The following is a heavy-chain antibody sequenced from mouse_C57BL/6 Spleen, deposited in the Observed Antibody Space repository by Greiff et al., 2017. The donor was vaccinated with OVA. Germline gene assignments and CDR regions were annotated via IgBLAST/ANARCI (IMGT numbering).Heavy chain of an antibody. CDR1: GFTFSSYA. V-gene: IGHV5-9-1*02. J-gene: IGHJ2*01. Sequence: EVQLMESGEGLVKPGGSLKLSCAASGFTFSSYAMSWVRQTPEKRLEWVAYISSGGDYIYYADTVKGRFTISRDNARNTLYLQMSSLKSEDTAMYYCTRARSTMHYYFDYWGQGTTLTVSS. CDR2: ISSGGDYI. D-gene: IGHD2-1*01. CDR3: TRARSTMHYYFDY.